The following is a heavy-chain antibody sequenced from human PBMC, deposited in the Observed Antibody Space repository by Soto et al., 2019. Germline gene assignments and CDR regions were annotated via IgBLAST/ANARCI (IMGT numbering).Heavy chain of an antibody. V-gene: IGHV3-23*01. D-gene: IGHD3-10*01. CDR3: AKDIVRESRAARDLFPYYGMAF. Sequence: EVQLLESGGGLVQPGGSLRLSCAASGFTFSSYAMSWVRQAPGKGLEWVSAIIGSGGSTYYASSVKGRFTISRDNSKNTLYLPMNSLRAEDTAVYYCAKDIVRESRAARDLFPYYGMAFWGSGTTVTVSS. J-gene: IGHJ6*04. CDR2: IIGSGGST. CDR1: GFTFSSYA.